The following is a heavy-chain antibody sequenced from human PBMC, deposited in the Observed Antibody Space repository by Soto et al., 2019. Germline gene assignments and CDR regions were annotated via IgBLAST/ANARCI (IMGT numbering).Heavy chain of an antibody. CDR3: ARADSGYGHGYYYSGMDV. CDR1: GFTFSSYT. D-gene: IGHD5-12*01. V-gene: IGHV3-48*01. CDR2: ISSSSSTI. Sequence: EVQLVESGGGLVQPGGSLRLSCAASGFTFSSYTMNWVRQAPGKGLEWVSYISSSSSTIYYAESVKGRFTISRDNAKKALYLNMNSLRADDTAGLYGARADSGYGHGYYYSGMDVWGQGTTVTVSS. J-gene: IGHJ6*02.